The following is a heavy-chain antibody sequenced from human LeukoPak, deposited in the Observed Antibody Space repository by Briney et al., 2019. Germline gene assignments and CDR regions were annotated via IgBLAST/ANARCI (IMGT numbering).Heavy chain of an antibody. CDR2: IYHSGNT. D-gene: IGHD5-18*01. CDR3: ARKGYSYGHDFDY. Sequence: SETLSLTCTVSGGSISSGGYYWSWIRQHPGKGLEWIGYIYHSGNTYYNPSLKSQITISVDTSKNQFSLKLSSVTAADTAVYYCARKGYSYGHDFDYWGQGTLVTVSS. J-gene: IGHJ4*02. V-gene: IGHV4-31*01. CDR1: GGSISSGGYY.